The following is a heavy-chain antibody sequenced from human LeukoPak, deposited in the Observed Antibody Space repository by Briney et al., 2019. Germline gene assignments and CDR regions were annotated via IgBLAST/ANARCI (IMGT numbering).Heavy chain of an antibody. D-gene: IGHD3-10*01. J-gene: IGHJ1*01. CDR3: AKDDHITMVRGVLTY. CDR1: GFTFSSYA. V-gene: IGHV3-23*01. Sequence: PGGSLRLSCAASGFTFSSYAMSWVRQAPGQGLEWVSAISGSGGSTYYASSVKGGFTISRDNSKNTLYLQMNSLRAEDTAVYYCAKDDHITMVRGVLTYWGQSTLLTVSS. CDR2: ISGSGGST.